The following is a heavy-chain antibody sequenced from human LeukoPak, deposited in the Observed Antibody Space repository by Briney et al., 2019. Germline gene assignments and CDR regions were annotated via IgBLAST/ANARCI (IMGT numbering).Heavy chain of an antibody. CDR2: IYYSGST. D-gene: IGHD2/OR15-2a*01. J-gene: IGHJ5*02. CDR3: ARHVIVNWFDP. Sequence: SETLSLTCTVSGGSISSSSYCWGWIRQPPGKGLEWIGSIYYSGSTYYNPSLKSRVTISVDTSKNQFSLKLSSVTAADTAVYYCARHVIVNWFDPWGQGTLVTVSS. CDR1: GGSISSSSYC. V-gene: IGHV4-39*01.